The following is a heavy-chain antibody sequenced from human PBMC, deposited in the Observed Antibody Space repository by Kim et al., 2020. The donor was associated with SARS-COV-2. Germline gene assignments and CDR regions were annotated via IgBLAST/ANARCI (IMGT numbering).Heavy chain of an antibody. CDR1: GYTFTNSA. CDR3: ARIGH. CDR2: INITNGNT. J-gene: IGHJ4*01. V-gene: IGHV1-3*04. Sequence: ASVKVSCKASGYTFTNSAMHWVRQAPGQALEWMGWINITNGNTKYSQRFQGRVTITFDTSATTAYMELNSLKSEYTAVYYCARIGHWVQGALVPDS.